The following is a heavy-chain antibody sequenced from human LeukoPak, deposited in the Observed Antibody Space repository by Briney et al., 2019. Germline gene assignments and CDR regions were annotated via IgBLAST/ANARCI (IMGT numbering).Heavy chain of an antibody. Sequence: GGSLRLSCAASGFTFNTYSMNWVRQAPGKGLEWVSSISSSSSYIYYADSVKGRFTISRDNAKNSLYLQMNSLRAEDTAVYYCARDGQYCGGDCPITTLWYYGMDVWGQGTTVTVSS. J-gene: IGHJ6*02. D-gene: IGHD2-21*02. CDR2: ISSSSSYI. V-gene: IGHV3-21*01. CDR3: ARDGQYCGGDCPITTLWYYGMDV. CDR1: GFTFNTYS.